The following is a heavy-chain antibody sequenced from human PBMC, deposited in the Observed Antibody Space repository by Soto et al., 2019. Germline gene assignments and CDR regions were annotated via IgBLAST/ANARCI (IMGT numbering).Heavy chain of an antibody. V-gene: IGHV4-59*11. Sequence: QVQLQVSGPRLVKASETLSLNCSVSGGSISSQYWSWVRQSPGKGIEWIGHLHFRRYTNYTPSLQSRATISSARSTNQGSLTPTSVTAAETRIHYCATYWGTGSHTFWFDPWGRGALFTVSS. CDR3: ATYWGTGSHTFWFDP. D-gene: IGHD3-16*01. J-gene: IGHJ5*02. CDR2: LHFRRYT. CDR1: GGSISSQY.